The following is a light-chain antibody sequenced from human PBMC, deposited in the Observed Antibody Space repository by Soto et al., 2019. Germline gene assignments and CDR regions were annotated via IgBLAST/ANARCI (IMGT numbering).Light chain of an antibody. CDR3: MQALQTRNT. V-gene: IGKV2-28*01. CDR1: QSLLHSNGYNY. J-gene: IGKJ2*01. CDR2: LGS. Sequence: DIVMTQSPLSLPVTPGEPASISCRSSQSLLHSNGYNYLDWYLQKPGQSPQLLIYLGSNRASGVPDRFSGSGSGTDFTLKISRVAAEDVGVYYCMQALQTRNTFGQGTKLEIK.